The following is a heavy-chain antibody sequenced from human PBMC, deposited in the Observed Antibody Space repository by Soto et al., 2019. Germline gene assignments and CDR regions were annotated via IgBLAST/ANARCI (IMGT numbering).Heavy chain of an antibody. Sequence: QVQLVESGGGVVQPGRSLRLSCAASGFTFSGFGMHWVRQASGTGLEWVALISYDGSNKYYADSVKGRFTISRDNSKNTLYLQMNSLSTEDTAIYYCAKGGRAYCGGDCRYYFDYWGQGTLVTVSS. CDR1: GFTFSGFG. D-gene: IGHD2-21*02. CDR3: AKGGRAYCGGDCRYYFDY. V-gene: IGHV3-30*18. CDR2: ISYDGSNK. J-gene: IGHJ4*02.